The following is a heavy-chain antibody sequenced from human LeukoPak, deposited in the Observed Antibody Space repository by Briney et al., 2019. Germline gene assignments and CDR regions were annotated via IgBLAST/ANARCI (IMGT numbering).Heavy chain of an antibody. CDR1: GYTFTSYY. CDR2: INPSGGST. D-gene: IGHD2-2*01. J-gene: IGHJ4*02. V-gene: IGHV1-46*01. CDR3: ARGAPGYCSSTSCPYDY. Sequence: ASVKVSCKASGYTFTSYYMHWVRQAPGQGLEWMGIINPSGGSTSYAQKFQGRVTMTRDTSTSTVYMELSSLRSEDTAVYYCARGAPGYCSSTSCPYDYWGQGTLVTVSS.